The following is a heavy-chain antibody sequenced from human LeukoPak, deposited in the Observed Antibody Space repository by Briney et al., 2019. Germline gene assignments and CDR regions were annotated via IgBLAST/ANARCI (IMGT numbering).Heavy chain of an antibody. CDR1: GGSISSYF. V-gene: IGHV4-59*01. CDR2: IYYSGST. Sequence: SETLSLTCTVSGGSISSYFWSWIRQPPGKGLEWIGYIYYSGSTNYNPSLKSRVTISVDMPNNQFSLKMSSVTAADTAVYYCAREYYFDSTGYLYWGQGILVTVSS. D-gene: IGHD3-22*01. CDR3: AREYYFDSTGYLY. J-gene: IGHJ4*02.